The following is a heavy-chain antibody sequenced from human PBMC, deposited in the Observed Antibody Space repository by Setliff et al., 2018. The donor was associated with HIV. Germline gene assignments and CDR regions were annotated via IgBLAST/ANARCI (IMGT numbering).Heavy chain of an antibody. CDR3: ARHLLRGYIYIVFDY. D-gene: IGHD5-18*01. Sequence: PSETLSLTCAVSASSISSDYCWGWIRQPPGKGLEWIGSTHHSGSTYYNPSLNSRVTISVDTSKNHFSLKLRSVTAADTAVYYCARHLLRGYIYIVFDYWGQGTLVTSPQ. CDR1: ASSISSDYC. J-gene: IGHJ4*02. CDR2: THHSGST. V-gene: IGHV4-38-2*01.